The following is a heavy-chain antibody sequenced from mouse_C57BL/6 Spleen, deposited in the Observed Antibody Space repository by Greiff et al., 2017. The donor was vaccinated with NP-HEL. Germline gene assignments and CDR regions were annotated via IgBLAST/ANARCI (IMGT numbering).Heavy chain of an antibody. Sequence: QVQLQQSGPGLVQPSQSLSITCTVSGFSLTSYAVHWVRQSPGKGLEWLGVIWSGGSTDYNAAFISRLSISKDNSKSQVFFKMNSLQADDAAIYYCATIYGNSEYFDVWGTGTTVTVSS. D-gene: IGHD2-1*01. J-gene: IGHJ1*03. V-gene: IGHV2-2*01. CDR2: IWSGGST. CDR1: GFSLTSYA. CDR3: ATIYGNSEYFDV.